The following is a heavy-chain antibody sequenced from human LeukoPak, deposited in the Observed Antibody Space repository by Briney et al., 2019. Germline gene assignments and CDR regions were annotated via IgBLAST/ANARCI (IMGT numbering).Heavy chain of an antibody. J-gene: IGHJ5*02. D-gene: IGHD3-3*01. Sequence: ASVKVSCKASGYTFTSYDINWVRQATGQGLEWMGWMNPNSGNTGYAQKFQGRVTMTRNTPISTAYMELSSLRSEDTAVYYCARGPQKYYDFWSGYYYGNWFDPWGQGTLVTVSS. CDR1: GYTFTSYD. CDR3: ARGPQKYYDFWSGYYYGNWFDP. CDR2: MNPNSGNT. V-gene: IGHV1-8*01.